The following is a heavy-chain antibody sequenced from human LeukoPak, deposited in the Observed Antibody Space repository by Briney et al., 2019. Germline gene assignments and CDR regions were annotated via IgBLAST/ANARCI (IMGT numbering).Heavy chain of an antibody. J-gene: IGHJ4*02. CDR1: GFTVSSNY. V-gene: IGHV3-74*01. CDR3: LRSMNWNYGLFVY. D-gene: IGHD1-7*01. CDR2: INSPGRST. Sequence: GGPLRLSCAASGFTVSSNYMSWVRQAPGKGLVWISRINSPGRSTSYADSVKGRFTISRDNARNTVYLQMNSLRAEDTAVYYCLRSMNWNYGLFVYWGQGTLVTVSS.